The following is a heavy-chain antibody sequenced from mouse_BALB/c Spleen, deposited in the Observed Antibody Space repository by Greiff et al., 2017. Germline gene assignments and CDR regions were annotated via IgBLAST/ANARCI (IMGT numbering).Heavy chain of an antibody. Sequence: VQLKESGAELVRSGASVKLSCTASGFNIKDYYMHWVKQRPEQGLEWIGWIDPEDGDTEYAPKFQGKATMTADTSSNTAYLQLSSLTSEDTAVYYYSGGYSGGAWFEYWGRGSLVTVSA. V-gene: IGHV14-4*02. CDR2: IDPEDGDT. D-gene: IGHD2-3*01. J-gene: IGHJ3*01. CDR1: GFNIKDYY. CDR3: SGGYSGGAWFEY.